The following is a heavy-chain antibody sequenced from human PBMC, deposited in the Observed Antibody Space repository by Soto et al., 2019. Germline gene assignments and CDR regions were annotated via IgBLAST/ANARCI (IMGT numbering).Heavy chain of an antibody. CDR2: INRGGSEK. D-gene: IGHD2-21*01. V-gene: IGHV3-7*03. Sequence: EVHLVESGGTLVQPGGSLRLSCAASGFTFSTYWINWVRQAPGKGLEWVANINRGGSEKNFVDYVKGRFTISRDNAKNSVYLQMNSLRTEDTAVYYCARDRGDGDYYFDYWGQGTLVTVSS. CDR1: GFTFSTYW. J-gene: IGHJ4*02. CDR3: ARDRGDGDYYFDY.